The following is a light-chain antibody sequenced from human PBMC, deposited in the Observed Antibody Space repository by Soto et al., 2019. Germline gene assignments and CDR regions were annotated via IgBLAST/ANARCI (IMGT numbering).Light chain of an antibody. CDR3: QQSYSTPWT. CDR1: QSIGNY. V-gene: IGKV1-39*01. J-gene: IGKJ1*01. CDR2: AAS. Sequence: DIQMTQSPSSLSASVRDRVTITCRASQSIGNYLNWYQQKPGRAPALLIYAASTLQGGVPSRFSGSGSGTDFTLTISSLQPEDFATYSCQQSYSTPWTFGQGTQVEIK.